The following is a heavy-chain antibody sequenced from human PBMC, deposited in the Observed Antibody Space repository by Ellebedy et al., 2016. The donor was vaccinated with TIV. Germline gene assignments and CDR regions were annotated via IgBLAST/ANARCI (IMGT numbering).Heavy chain of an antibody. V-gene: IGHV3-23*01. CDR2: ISYNGEYI. CDR3: AKGGLAVSYSFQH. J-gene: IGHJ1*01. D-gene: IGHD3-10*01. CDR1: GFTFSSSA. Sequence: PGGSLRLSCPVSGFTFSSSAMSWFRQRPGKGLELVSAISYNGEYIFYAVSVKGRFTISRDNSKNTLFLQMNSLRVEDTAVYYCAKGGLAVSYSFQHWGPGSLVTVSS.